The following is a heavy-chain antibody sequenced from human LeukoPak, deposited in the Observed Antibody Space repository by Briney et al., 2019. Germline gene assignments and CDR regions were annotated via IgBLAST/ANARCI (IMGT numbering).Heavy chain of an antibody. Sequence: GGSLRLSCAASGFTFSSYSMNWVRQAPGKGLEWVSYISSSSSTIYYADSVKGRFTISRDNAKNSLYLQMNSLRAEDTAVYYCARDMLAAAGPFDAFDIWGQGTMVTVSS. CDR3: ARDMLAAAGPFDAFDI. D-gene: IGHD6-13*01. J-gene: IGHJ3*02. CDR2: ISSSSSTI. CDR1: GFTFSSYS. V-gene: IGHV3-48*01.